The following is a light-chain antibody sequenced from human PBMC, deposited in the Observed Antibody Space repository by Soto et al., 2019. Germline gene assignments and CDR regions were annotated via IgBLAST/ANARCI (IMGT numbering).Light chain of an antibody. V-gene: IGKV3-20*01. Sequence: EIVLTQSPGTLSLSPGERVTLSCRASQSVSRSYLAWYQQNPGQAPRLLIYGASSRATGIPDRFSGSGSGTDFTLTISRLEPEDFAVYFCQQHSSSPRTFGHGTKVEIK. CDR1: QSVSRSY. J-gene: IGKJ1*01. CDR3: QQHSSSPRT. CDR2: GAS.